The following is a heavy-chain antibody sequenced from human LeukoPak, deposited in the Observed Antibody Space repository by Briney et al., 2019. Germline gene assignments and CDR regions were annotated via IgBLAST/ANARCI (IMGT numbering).Heavy chain of an antibody. Sequence: GGSLRLSCAASGFTFSSYAMHWVRQAPGKGLEWVAVISYDGSNKYYADSVKGRFTISRDNSKNTLYLQMNSLRAEDTAVYYCARESYYYDSSGYYPEYYYYGMDVWGQGTTVTVS. CDR1: GFTFSSYA. CDR3: ARESYYYDSSGYYPEYYYYGMDV. CDR2: ISYDGSNK. V-gene: IGHV3-30-3*01. J-gene: IGHJ6*02. D-gene: IGHD3-22*01.